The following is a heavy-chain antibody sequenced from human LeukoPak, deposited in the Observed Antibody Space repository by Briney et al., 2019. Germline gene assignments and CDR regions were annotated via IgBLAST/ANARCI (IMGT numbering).Heavy chain of an antibody. D-gene: IGHD2-2*01. V-gene: IGHV3-30-3*01. J-gene: IGHJ4*02. CDR2: ISYDGSSK. Sequence: GGSLRLSCAASGFTFSSYAMHWVRQAPGKGLEWVAVISYDGSSKYYADSVKGRFTISRDNSKNTLYLQMNSLRAEDTAVYYCAAHCSSTSCYVGYWGQGTLVTVSS. CDR3: AAHCSSTSCYVGY. CDR1: GFTFSSYA.